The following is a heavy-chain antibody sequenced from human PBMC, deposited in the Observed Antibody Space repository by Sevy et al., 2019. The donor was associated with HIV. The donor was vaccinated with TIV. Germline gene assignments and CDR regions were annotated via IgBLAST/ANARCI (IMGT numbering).Heavy chain of an antibody. CDR1: GFTFTTYW. J-gene: IGHJ4*02. CDR2: INQDGSKI. Sequence: GGSLRLSCAASGFTFTTYWMTWVRQAPGKGLEWVANINQDGSKINYVDSVKGRFIISRDNAKKSLYVQMNSLRPEDTAVYYCAKDSGYSINWYPGYWGQGTLVTVSS. D-gene: IGHD6-13*01. CDR3: AKDSGYSINWYPGY. V-gene: IGHV3-7*01.